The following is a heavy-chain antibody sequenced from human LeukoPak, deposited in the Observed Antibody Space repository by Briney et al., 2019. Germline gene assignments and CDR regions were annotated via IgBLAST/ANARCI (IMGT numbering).Heavy chain of an antibody. CDR2: ISAYNGNT. J-gene: IGHJ4*02. CDR3: ARDTYDFWSGSDY. CDR1: GYTFTSYG. V-gene: IGHV1-18*01. D-gene: IGHD3-3*01. Sequence: ASVKVPCKASGYTFTSYGISWVRQAPGQGLEWMGWISAYNGNTNYEQKLQDRVTMTTDTSTSTAYMELRTLRSDDTAVYYCARDTYDFWSGSDYWGQGTLVTVSS.